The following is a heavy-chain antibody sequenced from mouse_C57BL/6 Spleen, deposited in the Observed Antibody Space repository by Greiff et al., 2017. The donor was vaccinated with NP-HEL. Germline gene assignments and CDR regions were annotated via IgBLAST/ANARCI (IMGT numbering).Heavy chain of an antibody. V-gene: IGHV1-69*01. CDR2: IDPSDSYT. CDR1: GYTFTSYW. J-gene: IGHJ2*01. Sequence: VQLQQPGAELVMPGASVKLSCKASGYTFTSYWMHWVKQRPGQGLEWIGEIDPSDSYTNYNQKFKGKSTLTVDKSSSTAYMQLSSLTSEDSAVYYCARCYYYGSSYEYFDYWGQGTTLTVSS. CDR3: ARCYYYGSSYEYFDY. D-gene: IGHD1-1*01.